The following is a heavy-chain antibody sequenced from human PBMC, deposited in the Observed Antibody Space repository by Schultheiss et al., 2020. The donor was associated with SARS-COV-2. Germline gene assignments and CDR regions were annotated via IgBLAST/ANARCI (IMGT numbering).Heavy chain of an antibody. Sequence: SVKVSCKASGGTFSSYTISWVRQAPGQGLEWMGRIIPILGIANYAQKFQGRVTITADKSTSTAYMELSSLRSEDTAVYYCTTGLRPYCSGGSCYLWGQGTLVTVSS. D-gene: IGHD2-15*01. CDR2: IIPILGIA. CDR3: TTGLRPYCSGGSCYL. J-gene: IGHJ5*02. V-gene: IGHV1-69*02. CDR1: GGTFSSYT.